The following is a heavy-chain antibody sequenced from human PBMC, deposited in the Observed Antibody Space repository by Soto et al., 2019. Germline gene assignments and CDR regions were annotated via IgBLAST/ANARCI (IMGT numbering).Heavy chain of an antibody. V-gene: IGHV1-2*04. J-gene: IGHJ4*02. CDR1: GYTFTGYY. CDR2: INPNSGGT. Sequence: ASVKVSCKASGYTFTGYYMHWVRQAPGQGLEWMGWINPNSGGTNYAQKFQGWVTMTRDTSISTAYMELSRLRSDDTAVYYCARVRSSSGYYLHYFDYWGQGTLVTVSS. D-gene: IGHD3-22*01. CDR3: ARVRSSSGYYLHYFDY.